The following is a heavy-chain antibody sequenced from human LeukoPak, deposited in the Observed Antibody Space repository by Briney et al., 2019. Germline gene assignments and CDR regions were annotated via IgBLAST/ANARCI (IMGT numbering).Heavy chain of an antibody. CDR1: GYTFTSCG. V-gene: IGHV1-18*01. J-gene: IGHJ4*02. CDR2: ISAYNGNT. Sequence: ASVKVSCKASGYTFTSCGISWVRQAPGQGLEWMGWISAYNGNTNYAQKLQGRVTMTTDTSTSTAYMELRSLRSDDTAVYYCARVISRGYSYGFGYWGQGTLVTVSS. CDR3: ARVISRGYSYGFGY. D-gene: IGHD5-18*01.